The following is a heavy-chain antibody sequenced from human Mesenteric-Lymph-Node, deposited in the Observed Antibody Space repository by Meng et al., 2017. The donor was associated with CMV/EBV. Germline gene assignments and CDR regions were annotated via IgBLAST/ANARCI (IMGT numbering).Heavy chain of an antibody. D-gene: IGHD3-3*01. V-gene: IGHV3-53*01. CDR3: ARASYYDFWSGLGYYYYGMDV. J-gene: IGHJ6*02. CDR1: GFTFSDYT. Sequence: GESLKISCAASGFTFSDYTMNWVRQAPGKGLEWVSVIYSGGSTYYADSVKGRFTISRDNSKNTLYLQMNSLRAEDTAVYYCARASYYDFWSGLGYYYYGMDVWGQGTTVTVSS. CDR2: IYSGGST.